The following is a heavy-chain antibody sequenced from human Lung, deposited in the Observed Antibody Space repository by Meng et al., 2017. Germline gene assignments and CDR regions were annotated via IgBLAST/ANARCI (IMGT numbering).Heavy chain of an antibody. J-gene: IGHJ4*02. CDR1: CYTLIRHG. D-gene: IGHD6-13*01. V-gene: IGHV1-18*01. CDR3: ARDLKPEGIATEYLDY. CDR2: ISVHNGNT. Sequence: QVQAVLSVAEVRNLVVSVNVSCKTPCYTLIRHGITWVRQDPGQGLEWMGCISVHNGNTKYAEKFQGRVTMTTDTSTNTAYMELRSLTSDDTAVYYCARDLKPEGIATEYLDYWGQGTLVTVSS.